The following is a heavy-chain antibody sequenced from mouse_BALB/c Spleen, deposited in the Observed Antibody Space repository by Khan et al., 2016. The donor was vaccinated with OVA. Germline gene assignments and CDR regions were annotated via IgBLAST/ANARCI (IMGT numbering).Heavy chain of an antibody. J-gene: IGHJ4*01. D-gene: IGHD3-3*01. CDR3: ARGGRRAMDY. CDR2: IYTYTGEP. CDR1: GYTFTNYG. V-gene: IGHV9-3-1*01. Sequence: QIQLVQSGPDLKKPGETVKISCKASGYTFTNYGINWVKQAPGKGLKWMGWIYTYTGEPTYADDFKGQFAISLETSASTAYLQINNLKTEDTATYFCARGGRRAMDYWGQGTSVTVSS.